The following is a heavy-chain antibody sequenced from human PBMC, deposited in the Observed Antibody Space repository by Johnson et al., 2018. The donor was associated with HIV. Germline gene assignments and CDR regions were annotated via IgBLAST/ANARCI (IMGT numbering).Heavy chain of an antibody. Sequence: MQLVESGGGVVQPGGSLRLSCSASGFPFRTFGMHWVRQAPGKGLEWVANIKQDGSEKYYVDSVKGRFTISRDNAKNSLYLQMNSLRAEDTAVYYCARDLGYYYGSGSYYRDAFDIWGQGTMVTVSS. J-gene: IGHJ3*02. D-gene: IGHD3-10*01. CDR1: GFPFRTFG. V-gene: IGHV3-7*03. CDR3: ARDLGYYYGSGSYYRDAFDI. CDR2: IKQDGSEK.